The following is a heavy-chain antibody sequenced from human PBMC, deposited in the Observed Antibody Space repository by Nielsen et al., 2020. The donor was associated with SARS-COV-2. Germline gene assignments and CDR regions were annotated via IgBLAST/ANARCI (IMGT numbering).Heavy chain of an antibody. CDR2: IWYDGSNK. J-gene: IGHJ6*02. V-gene: IGHV3-33*01. CDR1: GFTFSSYG. D-gene: IGHD5-18*01. CDR3: ARRQIQLWGQSGGMDV. Sequence: GESLKISCAASGFTFSSYGMHWVRQAPGKGLKWVAVIWYDGSNKYYADSVKGRFTISRDNSKNTLYLQMSSLRAEDTAVYYCARRQIQLWGQSGGMDVWGQGTTVTVSS.